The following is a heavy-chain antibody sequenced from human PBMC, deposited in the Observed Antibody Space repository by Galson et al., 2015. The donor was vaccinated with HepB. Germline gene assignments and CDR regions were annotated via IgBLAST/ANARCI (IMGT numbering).Heavy chain of an antibody. CDR3: ARFRDPGRFDY. D-gene: IGHD2-21*02. V-gene: IGHV3-30-3*01. CDR1: GFTFSSYA. Sequence: SLRLSCAASGFTFSSYAMHWVRQAPGKGLEWVAVISYDGSNKYYADSVKGRFTISRDNSKNTLYLQMNSLRAEDTAVYYCARFRDPGRFDYWGQGTLVTVSS. J-gene: IGHJ4*02. CDR2: ISYDGSNK.